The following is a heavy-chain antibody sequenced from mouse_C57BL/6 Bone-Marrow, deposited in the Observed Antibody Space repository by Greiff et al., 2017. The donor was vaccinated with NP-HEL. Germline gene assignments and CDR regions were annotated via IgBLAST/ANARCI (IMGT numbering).Heavy chain of an antibody. CDR1: GFTFSDYY. J-gene: IGHJ1*03. D-gene: IGHD2-3*01. Sequence: EVQLVESGGGLVQPGGSLKLSCAASGFTFSDYYMYWVRQTPEKRLEWVAYISNGGGSTYYPDTVKGRFTISRDNAKNTLYLQRSRLKSEDTAMYYCARLDGYSLYFDVWGTGTTVTVSS. V-gene: IGHV5-12*01. CDR2: ISNGGGST. CDR3: ARLDGYSLYFDV.